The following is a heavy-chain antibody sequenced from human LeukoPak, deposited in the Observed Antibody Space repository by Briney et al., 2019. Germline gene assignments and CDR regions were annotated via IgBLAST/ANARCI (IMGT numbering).Heavy chain of an antibody. Sequence: PSETLSLTCGVSGYSISSGYYWGWIRQSPGKGLEWIGSIYHSGNTYYNLSLKSRVTISVDTSKNQFSLKLSSVTAADTAVYYCARGDNPDFWGQGTLVTVSS. CDR3: ARGDNPDF. J-gene: IGHJ4*02. V-gene: IGHV4-38-2*01. CDR1: GYSISSGYY. D-gene: IGHD1-14*01. CDR2: IYHSGNT.